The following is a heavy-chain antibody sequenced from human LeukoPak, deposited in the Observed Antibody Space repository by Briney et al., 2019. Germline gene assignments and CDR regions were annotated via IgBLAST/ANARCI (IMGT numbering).Heavy chain of an antibody. Sequence: SETLSLTCTVSGGSISSYYWSWIRQPAGKGLEWIGRIYTSGSTNYNPSLKSRVTMSVDTSKNQFPLKLSSVTAADTAVYYCARDNSLSGLGDYWGQGTLVTVSS. CDR3: ARDNSLSGLGDY. CDR2: IYTSGST. V-gene: IGHV4-4*07. CDR1: GGSISSYY. J-gene: IGHJ4*02. D-gene: IGHD2-15*01.